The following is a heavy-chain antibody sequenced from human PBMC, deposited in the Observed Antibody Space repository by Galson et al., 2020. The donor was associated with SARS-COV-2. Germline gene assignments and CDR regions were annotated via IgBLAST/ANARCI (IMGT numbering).Heavy chain of an antibody. CDR2: LNSDGRST. CDR3: ARGYSYFDY. D-gene: IGHD6-13*01. CDR1: GFTFSSYW. V-gene: IGHV3-74*01. Sequence: GESLKISCAASGFTFSSYWMYWVRQVPGKGLVWVSRLNSDGRSTSYADSVKGRFTISRDNAKNTLYLQMNSLRAEDTAVYYCARGYSYFDYWGQGTQVTVSS. J-gene: IGHJ4*02.